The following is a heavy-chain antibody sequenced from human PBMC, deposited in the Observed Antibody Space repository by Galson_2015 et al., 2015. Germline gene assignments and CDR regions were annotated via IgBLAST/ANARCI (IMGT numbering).Heavy chain of an antibody. V-gene: IGHV3-23*01. D-gene: IGHD2-15*01. Sequence: SLRLSCAASGFTFSSYAMRWVRQAPGKGLEWVSAITGIGDSTYLADSVKGRFTISRDNSKNTLYLQMNSLRAEDTAVYYCARAGYCSGGSCHTYYFYFWGQGTLVTVSS. CDR1: GFTFSSYA. CDR2: ITGIGDST. J-gene: IGHJ4*02. CDR3: ARAGYCSGGSCHTYYFYF.